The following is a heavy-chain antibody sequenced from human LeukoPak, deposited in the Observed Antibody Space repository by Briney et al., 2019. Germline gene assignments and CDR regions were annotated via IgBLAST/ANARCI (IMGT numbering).Heavy chain of an antibody. V-gene: IGHV3-74*01. CDR2: INSDGSST. Sequence: PGGSLRLSCAASGVTFSSYWMHWVRQAPGKGLVWVSRINSDGSSTSYADSVKGRFTISRDNAKNTLYLQMNSLRAEDTAVYYCARDTDTVATILDYWGQGTLVTVSS. J-gene: IGHJ4*02. CDR3: ARDTDTVATILDY. CDR1: GVTFSSYW. D-gene: IGHD5-12*01.